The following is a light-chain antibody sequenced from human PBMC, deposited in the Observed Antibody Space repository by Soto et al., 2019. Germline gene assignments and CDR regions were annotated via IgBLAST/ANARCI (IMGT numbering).Light chain of an antibody. CDR2: DAS. Sequence: VLLTQSNRTLSLSPGERATLYCKPLQSVSNNYLAWYQQKPGQAPRLLIYDASSRATGIPDKFSGSGSGTDFTLTISRLEPEDFAVYYCQQYGSSPPWTFGQGTKVDIK. CDR3: QQYGSSPPWT. J-gene: IGKJ1*01. CDR1: QSVSNNY. V-gene: IGKV3-20*01.